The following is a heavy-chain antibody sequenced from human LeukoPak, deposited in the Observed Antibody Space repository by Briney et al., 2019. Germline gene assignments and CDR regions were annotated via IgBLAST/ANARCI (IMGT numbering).Heavy chain of an antibody. J-gene: IGHJ4*02. V-gene: IGHV1-18*01. Sequence: ASVKVSCKVSGYTLTELSMHWVRQAPGKGLEWMGWISAYNGNTNYAQKLQGRVTMTTDTSTSTAYMELRSLRSDDTAVYYCARGFDYWGQGTLVTVSS. CDR3: ARGFDY. CDR1: GYTLTELS. CDR2: ISAYNGNT.